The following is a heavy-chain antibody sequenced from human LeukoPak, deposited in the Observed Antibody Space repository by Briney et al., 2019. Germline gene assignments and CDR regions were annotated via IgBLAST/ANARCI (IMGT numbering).Heavy chain of an antibody. J-gene: IGHJ5*02. Sequence: ASVKASCKASGYTFTSYDINWVRQATGQGLEWMGWMNPNSGNTGYAQKFQGRVTMTRNTSISTAYMELSSLRSEDTAVYYCARIATRTFLTYYDFWSGYYGVPFDPWGQGTLVTVSS. CDR1: GYTFTSYD. D-gene: IGHD3-3*01. V-gene: IGHV1-8*01. CDR2: MNPNSGNT. CDR3: ARIATRTFLTYYDFWSGYYGVPFDP.